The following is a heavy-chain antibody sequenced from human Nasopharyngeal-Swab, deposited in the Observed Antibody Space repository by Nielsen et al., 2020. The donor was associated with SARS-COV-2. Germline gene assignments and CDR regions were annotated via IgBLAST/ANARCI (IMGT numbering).Heavy chain of an antibody. CDR3: ARDTSVDIVLLYYGMDV. CDR2: ISYDGSNK. CDR1: GFTFSSYG. V-gene: IGHV3-30*03. Sequence: GESLKISCAASGFTFSSYGMHWVRQAPGQGLEWVAVISYDGSNKYYADSVKGRFTISRDSSKNTLYLQMNSLRAEDTAVYYCARDTSVDIVLLYYGMDVWGQGTTVTVSS. J-gene: IGHJ6*02. D-gene: IGHD5-12*01.